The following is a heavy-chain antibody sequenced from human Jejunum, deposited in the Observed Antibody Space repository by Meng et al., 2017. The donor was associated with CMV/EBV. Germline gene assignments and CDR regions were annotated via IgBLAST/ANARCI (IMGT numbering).Heavy chain of an antibody. D-gene: IGHD2-2*01. Sequence: SIRSGYYWDWIRKPQGKGLEWMGSVYHSGTTYYNPSLKSRVTISVDTSKNQFSLKLSSVTAAETALYYWARALRYCSSTSCHGMDVWGQGTTVTVSS. CDR2: VYHSGTT. CDR1: SIRSGYY. CDR3: ARALRYCSSTSCHGMDV. V-gene: IGHV4-38-2*02. J-gene: IGHJ6*02.